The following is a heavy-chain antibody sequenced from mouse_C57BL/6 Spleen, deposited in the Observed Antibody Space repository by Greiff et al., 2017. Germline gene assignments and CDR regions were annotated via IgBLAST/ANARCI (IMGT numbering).Heavy chain of an antibody. D-gene: IGHD1-1*01. CDR3: ARSVADGAWFAY. J-gene: IGHJ3*01. Sequence: QVQLKQSGAELVKPGASVKISCKASGYAFSSSWMNWVKQRPGKGLEWIGQIYPGDGDTNYNGKFKGKATLTADNSSSTAYMQLSSLTSEDSAVYFCARSVADGAWFAYWGQGALGTVSA. V-gene: IGHV1-80*01. CDR2: IYPGDGDT. CDR1: GYAFSSSW.